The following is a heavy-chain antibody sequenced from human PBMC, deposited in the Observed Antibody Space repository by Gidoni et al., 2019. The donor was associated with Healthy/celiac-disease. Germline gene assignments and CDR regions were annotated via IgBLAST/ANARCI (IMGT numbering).Heavy chain of an antibody. V-gene: IGHV3-30-3*01. CDR2: ISYDGSNK. D-gene: IGHD6-13*01. CDR3: ARVGQQLYYYYYMDV. CDR1: GFTFSSYA. Sequence: QVQLVESGGCVVQPGRSLRLSCAASGFTFSSYAMHWVRQAPGKGLEWVAVISYDGSNKYYADSVKGRFTISRDNSKNTLYLQMNSLRAEDTAVYYCARVGQQLYYYYYMDVWGKGTTVTVSS. J-gene: IGHJ6*03.